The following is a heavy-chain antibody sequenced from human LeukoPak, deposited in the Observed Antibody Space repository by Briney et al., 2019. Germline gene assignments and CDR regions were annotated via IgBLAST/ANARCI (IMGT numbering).Heavy chain of an antibody. Sequence: GGSLRLSCAASGFTVSSNYMNWVRQAPGKGLEWVSVIYSGGSTHYADSVKGRFTISRDNSKNTVYLQMNSLRADDTAVYYCAKQGRYYYDSSGYYAFDYWGQGTLVTVSS. CDR2: IYSGGST. V-gene: IGHV3-53*01. D-gene: IGHD3-22*01. CDR3: AKQGRYYYDSSGYYAFDY. J-gene: IGHJ4*02. CDR1: GFTVSSNY.